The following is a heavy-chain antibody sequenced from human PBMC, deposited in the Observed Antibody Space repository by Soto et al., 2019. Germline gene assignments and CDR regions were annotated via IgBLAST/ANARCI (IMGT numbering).Heavy chain of an antibody. CDR1: GGSISSGGYS. CDR3: ARTPDI. V-gene: IGHV4-30-2*01. J-gene: IGHJ3*02. Sequence: QLQLQESGSGRVKPSQTLSLTCAVSGGSISSGGYSWSWIRQPPGKGLEWIGYIYHSGSTYYNPSLKSRVTISVDRSTNQFSLKLSSVTAADTAVYYCARTPDIWGQGTMVTVSS. CDR2: IYHSGST.